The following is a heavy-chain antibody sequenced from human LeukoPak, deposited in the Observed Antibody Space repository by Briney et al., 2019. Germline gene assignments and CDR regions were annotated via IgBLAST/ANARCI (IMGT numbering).Heavy chain of an antibody. CDR3: ARERRIAVAGKRNYFDY. D-gene: IGHD6-19*01. J-gene: IGHJ4*02. CDR1: GYTFTGYY. Sequence: ASVKVSCKASGYTFTGYYVHWVRQAPGQGLEWMGWINPNSGGTNYAQKFQGRVTMTRDTSISTAYMELSRLRSDDTAVYYCARERRIAVAGKRNYFDYWGQGTLVTVSS. CDR2: INPNSGGT. V-gene: IGHV1-2*02.